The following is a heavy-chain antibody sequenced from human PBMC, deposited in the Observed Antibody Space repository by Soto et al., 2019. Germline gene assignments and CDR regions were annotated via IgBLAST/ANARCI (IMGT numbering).Heavy chain of an antibody. J-gene: IGHJ4*02. V-gene: IGHV4-59*01. CDR1: GGSISSYY. Sequence: PSETLSLTCTVSGGSISSYYWSWIRQPPGKGLEWIGYIYYSGSTNYNPSLKSRVTISVDTSKNQFSLKLSSVTAADTAVYYCAREDCSSTCCYVDYWGQGTLVTVSS. D-gene: IGHD2-2*01. CDR2: IYYSGST. CDR3: AREDCSSTCCYVDY.